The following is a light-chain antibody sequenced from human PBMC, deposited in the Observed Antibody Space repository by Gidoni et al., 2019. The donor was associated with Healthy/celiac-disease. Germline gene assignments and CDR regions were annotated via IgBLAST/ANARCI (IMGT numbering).Light chain of an antibody. J-gene: IGKJ2*01. CDR3: QQSYSTPHT. CDR2: AAS. V-gene: IGKV1-39*01. CDR1: QSISSY. Sequence: DIQMTQSPSSLSASVGDRVTITCRASQSISSYLNWYQQKPGKAPKLLIYAASSLQSGVPSRFSVSGSGTDFPLTISRLQPEDFATYYCQQSYSTPHTFGQGTKLEIK.